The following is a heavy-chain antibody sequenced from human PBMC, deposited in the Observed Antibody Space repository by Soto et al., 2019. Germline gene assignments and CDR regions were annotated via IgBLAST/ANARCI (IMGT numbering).Heavy chain of an antibody. Sequence: EVLLVESGGNLVQPGWSLRLSCAASGITFDDYAMHWVRQAPGKGLEWVSSISWNSGTIGYAESVKGRFTISRDNAKNSLFLQMNSLRPEDTALYYCVKDIRDFPEYHGLDVWGQGTTVTVSS. CDR1: GITFDDYA. D-gene: IGHD3-9*01. CDR3: VKDIRDFPEYHGLDV. CDR2: ISWNSGTI. V-gene: IGHV3-9*01. J-gene: IGHJ6*02.